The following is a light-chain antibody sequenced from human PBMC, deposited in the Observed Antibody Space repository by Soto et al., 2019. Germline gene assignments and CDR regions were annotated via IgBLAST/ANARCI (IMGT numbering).Light chain of an antibody. J-gene: IGLJ1*01. CDR2: EVS. CDR3: SSYTSSSTLDV. V-gene: IGLV2-14*01. CDR1: SSDVGFYNY. Sequence: QSVLTQPASVSGSPGQSITISCTGTSSDVGFYNYVSWYQQHPGKAPKLMIYEVSNRPSGVSNRFSGSKSGNTASLTISGLQAEDEADYYCSSYTSSSTLDVFGTGTKVTVL.